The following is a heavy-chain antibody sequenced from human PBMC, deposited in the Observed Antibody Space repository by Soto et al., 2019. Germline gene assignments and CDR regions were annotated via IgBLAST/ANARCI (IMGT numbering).Heavy chain of an antibody. CDR2: IYSGDST. CDR3: ARGATRWLQPFHY. Sequence: GGSLRLSCAASGFTVSSNYMNWVRQAPGKGLEWVSVIYSGDSTNYAGSVKGRFTISRDNSKNTVYLQMNSLRAEDTAVYFCARGATRWLQPFHYWGQGTLVTVSS. D-gene: IGHD5-12*01. J-gene: IGHJ4*02. V-gene: IGHV3-66*01. CDR1: GFTVSSNY.